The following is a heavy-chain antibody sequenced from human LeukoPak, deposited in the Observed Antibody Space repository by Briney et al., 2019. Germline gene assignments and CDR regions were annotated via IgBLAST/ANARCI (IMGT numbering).Heavy chain of an antibody. V-gene: IGHV3-33*01. CDR1: GFTFSSYG. CDR2: IWYDGSNK. CDR3: QKRAYGMDV. J-gene: IGHJ6*02. Sequence: GGSLRLSCAASGFTFSSYGMHWVRQAPGKGLEWVAVIWYDGSNKYYADSVKGRFTISRDNSKNTLYLQMNSLRAEDTVVFFWQKRAYGMDVWGQGTTVTVSS.